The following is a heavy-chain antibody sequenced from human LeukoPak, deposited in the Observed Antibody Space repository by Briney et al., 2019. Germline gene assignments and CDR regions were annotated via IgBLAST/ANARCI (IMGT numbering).Heavy chain of an antibody. V-gene: IGHV1-46*01. CDR1: GYTFTSYY. D-gene: IGHD4-17*01. CDR3: ARGGTVLRPNSPYDY. CDR2: INPSGGRT. J-gene: IGHJ4*02. Sequence: GASVKVSCKPSGYTFTSYYMHWVRQAPGQGLEWMGIINPSGGRTSYAQKFQGRVTMTRDTSTSTVYMELSSLRSDDTAVYYCARGGTVLRPNSPYDYWGQGTLVTVSS.